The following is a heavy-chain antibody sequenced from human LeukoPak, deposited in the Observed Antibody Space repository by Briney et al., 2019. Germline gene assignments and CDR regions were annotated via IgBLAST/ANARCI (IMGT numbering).Heavy chain of an antibody. CDR2: INHSGST. CDR3: ARRGSGYYNDAFDI. CDR1: GGSFSGYY. V-gene: IGHV4-34*01. J-gene: IGHJ3*02. D-gene: IGHD3-22*01. Sequence: SETLSLTCAVYGGSFSGYYWSWIRQPPGKGLEWIGEINHSGSTNYNPSLKSRVTISVDTSKNQFSLKLSSVTAADTAVYYCARRGSGYYNDAFDIWGQGTMVTVSS.